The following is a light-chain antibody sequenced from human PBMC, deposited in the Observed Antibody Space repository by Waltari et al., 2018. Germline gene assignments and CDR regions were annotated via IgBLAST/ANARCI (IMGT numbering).Light chain of an antibody. V-gene: IGLV1-47*01. CDR2: RNN. J-gene: IGLJ3*02. Sequence: QSVLTQPPSASGTPGQRVTISCSGSSSNIGSNYVYWYQQPPGTAPKLLIYRNNQRPSGVPDRFSGSKSGTSASLAISGLRSEDEADYYCAAWDDSLSKVFGGGTKLTVL. CDR1: SSNIGSNY. CDR3: AAWDDSLSKV.